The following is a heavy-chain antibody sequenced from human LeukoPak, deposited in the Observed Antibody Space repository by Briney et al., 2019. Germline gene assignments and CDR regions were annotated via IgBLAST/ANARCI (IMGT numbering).Heavy chain of an antibody. CDR1: GFTFSNYA. J-gene: IGHJ4*02. V-gene: IGHV3-23*01. D-gene: IGHD6-13*01. Sequence: GGSLRLSCAASGFTFSNYAMSWVRQAPGKGLEWVSAISGSGFSTYYADSVKGRFTISRDNSKNTLYLEMNSLRAEDTAVYYCARALSSSSWYYFDYWGQGTLVTVSS. CDR3: ARALSSSSWYYFDY. CDR2: ISGSGFST.